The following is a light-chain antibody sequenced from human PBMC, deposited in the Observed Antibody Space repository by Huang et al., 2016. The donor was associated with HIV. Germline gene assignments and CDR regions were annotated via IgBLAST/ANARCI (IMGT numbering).Light chain of an antibody. CDR1: QNINTH. CDR3: QQRVNGLT. V-gene: IGKV3-11*01. J-gene: IGKJ4*01. CDR2: DAS. Sequence: EIVLTQSPATLSFFPGQRVSLSRRASQNINTHFAWYQQRPSQPPRLLICDASSRVPGVAARFSGSGYGTDFTLTISSLESEDFATYYCQQRVNGLTFGGGTKV.